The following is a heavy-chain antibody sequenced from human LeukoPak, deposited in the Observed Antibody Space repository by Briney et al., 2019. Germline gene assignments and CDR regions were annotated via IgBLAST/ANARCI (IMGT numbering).Heavy chain of an antibody. V-gene: IGHV3-33*08. CDR2: IWYDGSNK. D-gene: IGHD3-10*01. J-gene: IGHJ4*02. Sequence: PGGSLRLSCAASGFTFSSYGMHWVRQAPGKGLEWVAVIWYDGSNKYYADSVKGRFTISRDNSKNTLYLQMNSLRAEDTAVYYCARGHMVRAPFDYWGQGTLVTVSS. CDR1: GFTFSSYG. CDR3: ARGHMVRAPFDY.